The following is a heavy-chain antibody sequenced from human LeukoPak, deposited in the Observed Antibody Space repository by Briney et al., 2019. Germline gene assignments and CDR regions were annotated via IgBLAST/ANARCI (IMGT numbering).Heavy chain of an antibody. D-gene: IGHD3-10*01. V-gene: IGHV4-59*07. J-gene: IGHJ5*02. CDR1: GRSISSYY. CDR2: IYYSGST. Sequence: PSDSLSLTCTVSGRSISSYYCGWVRQPPGKGLEWRGYIYYSGSTNYKPSLKSRVTISVDTSKNQFSLKLSSVTAADTAVYYCARGGYYGSGNDFRFDPWGQGTLVTVFS. CDR3: ARGGYYGSGNDFRFDP.